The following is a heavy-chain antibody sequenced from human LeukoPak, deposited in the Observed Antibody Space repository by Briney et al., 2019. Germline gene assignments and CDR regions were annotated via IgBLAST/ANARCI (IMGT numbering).Heavy chain of an antibody. Sequence: ASVKVSCKASGYTFTGYYMHWVRQAPGQGLEWLGWINPNNGGTNYAQKFQGRVTMTRDTSISTAYMELNRLRSDDTAVYYCARTNGGYEYNWGQGTLVIVSS. CDR3: ARTNGGYEYN. J-gene: IGHJ4*02. V-gene: IGHV1-2*02. D-gene: IGHD5-12*01. CDR1: GYTFTGYY. CDR2: INPNNGGT.